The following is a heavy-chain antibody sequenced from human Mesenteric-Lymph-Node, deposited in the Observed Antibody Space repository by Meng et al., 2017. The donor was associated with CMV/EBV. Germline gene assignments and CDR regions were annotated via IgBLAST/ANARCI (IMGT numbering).Heavy chain of an antibody. J-gene: IGHJ5*02. CDR2: ISGSGGST. CDR3: AKDLPPGRYYDFWSGYLWDWFDP. V-gene: IGHV3-23*01. CDR1: GFTFSSYA. Sequence: GESLKISCAASGFTFSSYAMSWVRQAPGKGLEWVSGISGSGGSTYYADSVKGRFTISRDNSKNTLYLQMNSLRAEDTAVYYCAKDLPPGRYYDFWSGYLWDWFDPWGQGTLVTVSS. D-gene: IGHD3-3*01.